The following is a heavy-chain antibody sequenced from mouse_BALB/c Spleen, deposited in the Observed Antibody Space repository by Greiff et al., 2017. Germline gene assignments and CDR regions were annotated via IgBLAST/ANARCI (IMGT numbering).Heavy chain of an antibody. CDR1: GFTFSSFG. D-gene: IGHD2-14*01. Sequence: EVMLVESGGGLVQPGGSRKLSCAASGFTFSSFGMHWVRQAPEKGLEWVAYISSGSSTIYYADTVKGRFTISRDNPKNTLFLQMTSLRSEDTAMYYCPRMGAYYRYDYYAMDYWGQGTSVTVSS. CDR3: PRMGAYYRYDYYAMDY. CDR2: ISSGSSTI. V-gene: IGHV5-17*02. J-gene: IGHJ4*01.